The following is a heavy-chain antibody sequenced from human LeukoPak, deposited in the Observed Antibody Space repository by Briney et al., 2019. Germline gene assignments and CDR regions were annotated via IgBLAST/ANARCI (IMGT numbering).Heavy chain of an antibody. J-gene: IGHJ3*02. D-gene: IGHD3-3*02. Sequence: PGGSLRLSCATSGFMFAHYDMNWVRQAPGKALECVSVLSGNGASIDYADSVKGRFTISRDNPKNTLYLQMTSLRAEDTAVYYCVTHFNAWGGFDIWGQGTMVTVSS. CDR3: VTHFNAWGGFDI. CDR1: GFMFAHYD. CDR2: LSGNGASI. V-gene: IGHV3-23*01.